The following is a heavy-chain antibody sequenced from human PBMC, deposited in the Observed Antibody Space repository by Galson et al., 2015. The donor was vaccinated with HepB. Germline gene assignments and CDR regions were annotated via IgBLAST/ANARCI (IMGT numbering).Heavy chain of an antibody. CDR1: GFTFSSYA. Sequence: SLRLSCAASGFTFSSYAMSWVRQAPGKGLEWVSAISGSGGSTYYADSVKGRFTISRDNSKNTLYLQMNSLRAEDTAVYYCAKDTCGGDCYLVDYWGQGTLVTVSS. J-gene: IGHJ4*02. V-gene: IGHV3-23*01. CDR3: AKDTCGGDCYLVDY. D-gene: IGHD2-21*01. CDR2: ISGSGGST.